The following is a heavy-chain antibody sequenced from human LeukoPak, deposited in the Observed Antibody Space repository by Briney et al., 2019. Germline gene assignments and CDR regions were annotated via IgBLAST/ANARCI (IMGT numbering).Heavy chain of an antibody. CDR1: GGSISSSRYY. D-gene: IGHD3-3*01. CDR2: IYYRGNT. Sequence: SETLSLTCTVSGGSISSSRYYWGWIRQPPGKGLEWIESIYYRGNTFYDPSLKSRVTISVDTSENQFSLKLTSVSAADTAVYYCARHDYDFWSGLFDYWGQGALVTVSS. J-gene: IGHJ4*02. V-gene: IGHV4-39*01. CDR3: ARHDYDFWSGLFDY.